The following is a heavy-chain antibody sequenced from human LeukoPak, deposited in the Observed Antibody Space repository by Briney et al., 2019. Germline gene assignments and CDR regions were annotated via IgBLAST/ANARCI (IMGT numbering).Heavy chain of an antibody. D-gene: IGHD2-15*01. CDR3: ARSVCSGGSCYLFDY. J-gene: IGHJ4*02. CDR1: GGSFSGHY. Sequence: SETLSLTCAVYGGSFSGHYWSWIRQPPGKGLEWIGEINHSGSTNYNPSLKSRVTISVDTSKNQFSLKLSSVTAADTAVYYCARSVCSGGSCYLFDYWGQGTLVTVSS. V-gene: IGHV4-34*01. CDR2: INHSGST.